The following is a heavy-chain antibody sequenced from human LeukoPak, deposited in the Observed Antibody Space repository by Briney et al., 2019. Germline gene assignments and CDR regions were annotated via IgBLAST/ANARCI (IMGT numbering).Heavy chain of an antibody. Sequence: SETLSLTCSVSGGSITSHFWSWIRQPPGKGLEWIGYIHYSGSTNYNPSLRSRVTISPDTSKNQLFLKLNSVTAADTAVYYCARLVWLGESPGSWFDSWGQGTLVTVSS. J-gene: IGHJ5*01. CDR3: ARLVWLGESPGSWFDS. CDR1: GGSITSHF. V-gene: IGHV4-59*11. D-gene: IGHD3-10*01. CDR2: IHYSGST.